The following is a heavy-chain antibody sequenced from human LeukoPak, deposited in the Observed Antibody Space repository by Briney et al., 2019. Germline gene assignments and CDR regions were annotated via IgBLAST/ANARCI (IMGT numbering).Heavy chain of an antibody. CDR3: AKEGVPAAAHYYYYYYMDV. CDR2: IEEDGSEK. CDR1: EFKFDKHW. J-gene: IGHJ6*03. D-gene: IGHD2-2*01. Sequence: GGSLRLSCVASEFKFDKHWMAWVRQAPGKGLEWVANIEEDGSEKKYMDSVRGRFTISRDNSKNTLYLQMNSLRAEDTAVYYCAKEGVPAAAHYYYYYYMDVWGKGTTVTVSS. V-gene: IGHV3-7*04.